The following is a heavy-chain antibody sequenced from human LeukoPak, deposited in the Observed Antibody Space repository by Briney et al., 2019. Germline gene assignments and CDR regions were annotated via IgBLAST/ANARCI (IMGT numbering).Heavy chain of an antibody. CDR3: ARPVYGSAAFDI. V-gene: IGHV4-34*01. J-gene: IGHJ3*02. Sequence: PSETLSLTCAVYGGSFSGYYWSWIRQPPGKGLEWIGEINHSGSTNYNPSLKSRVTISVDTSKNQFSLKLSSVTAADTAVYYCARPVYGSAAFDIWGQGTMVTVSS. CDR2: INHSGST. CDR1: GGSFSGYY. D-gene: IGHD3-10*01.